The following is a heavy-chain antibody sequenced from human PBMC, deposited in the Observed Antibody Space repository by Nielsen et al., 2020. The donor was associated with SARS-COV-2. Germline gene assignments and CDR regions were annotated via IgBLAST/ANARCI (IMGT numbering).Heavy chain of an antibody. CDR3: VQYYYDSSGYYYPY. CDR2: ISSSSSYI. V-gene: IGHV3-21*01. D-gene: IGHD3-22*01. J-gene: IGHJ4*02. Sequence: VRQMPGKGLEWVSSISSSSSYIYYADSVKGRFTISRDNAKNSLYLQMNSLRTEDTAVYYCVQYYYDSSGYYYPYWGQGTLVTVSS.